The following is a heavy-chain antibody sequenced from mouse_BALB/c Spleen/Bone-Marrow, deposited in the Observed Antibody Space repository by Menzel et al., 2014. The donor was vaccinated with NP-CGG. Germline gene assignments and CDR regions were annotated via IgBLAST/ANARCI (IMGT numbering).Heavy chain of an antibody. CDR1: GYTFTSYY. CDR3: ARGDYYYGSSRAWFAS. V-gene: IGHV1S56*01. Sequence: VQLQQSGPELVKPGASVKMSCKASGYTFTSYYIHWVKQRPGQGLEWIGWVYPGDGSTKYNEKFKGKTTLTADKSSSTAYMLLSSLTSEDSAIYFCARGDYYYGSSRAWFASWGQGTLVTVSA. J-gene: IGHJ3*01. D-gene: IGHD1-1*01. CDR2: VYPGDGST.